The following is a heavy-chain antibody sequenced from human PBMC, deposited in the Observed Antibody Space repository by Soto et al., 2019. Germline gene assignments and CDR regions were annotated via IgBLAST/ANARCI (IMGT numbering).Heavy chain of an antibody. CDR2: INAGNGNT. D-gene: IGHD3-3*01. CDR1: GYTFTSYA. J-gene: IGHJ5*02. Sequence: ASVKVSCKASGYTFTSYAMHWVRQAPGQRLEWMGWINAGNGNTKYAQKLQGRVTITTDTSTSTAYMELRSLRSEDTAVYYCARVNDFWSGYYGGPWGQGTLVTVSS. CDR3: ARVNDFWSGYYGGP. V-gene: IGHV1-3*01.